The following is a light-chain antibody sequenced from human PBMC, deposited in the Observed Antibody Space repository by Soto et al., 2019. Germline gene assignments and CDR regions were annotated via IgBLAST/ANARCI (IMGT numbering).Light chain of an antibody. CDR1: QSVSSK. Sequence: EIVMTQSPATLSVSPGESATLSCRASQSVSSKLAWYQQKPGQAPRLLIYGASIRATGIPARFSGSGSGTEFTLTISGLQSEDFAVYYCQQYNTWYTFGQGTKLEIK. V-gene: IGKV3-15*01. CDR2: GAS. J-gene: IGKJ2*01. CDR3: QQYNTWYT.